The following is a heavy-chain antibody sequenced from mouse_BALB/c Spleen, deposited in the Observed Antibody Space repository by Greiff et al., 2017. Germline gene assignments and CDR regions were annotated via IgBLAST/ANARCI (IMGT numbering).Heavy chain of an antibody. D-gene: IGHD2-3*01. CDR3: TRDVYDGFAMDY. Sequence: VQLKESGGGLVKPGGSLKLSCAASGFTFSSYTMSWVRQTPEKRLEWVATISSGGSYTYYPDSVKGRFTISRDNAKNTLYLQMSSLKSEDTAMYYCTRDVYDGFAMDYWGQGTSVTVSS. V-gene: IGHV5-6-4*01. CDR2: ISSGGSYT. CDR1: GFTFSSYT. J-gene: IGHJ4*01.